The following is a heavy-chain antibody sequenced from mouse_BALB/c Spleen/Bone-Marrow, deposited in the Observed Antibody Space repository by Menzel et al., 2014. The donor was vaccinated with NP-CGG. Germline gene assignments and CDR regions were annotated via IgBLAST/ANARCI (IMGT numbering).Heavy chain of an antibody. V-gene: IGHV1-67*01. Sequence: VQLQQSGPELVSPGVSVKISCKASGYTFTDYAIHWVKQSHSKRLEWIGIISTYSGNTNYNQKFKGKATMTVDKSSSTAYMELARLTSVESAIYYCARDSSGYVRAMDYWGQGTSVTVSS. CDR2: ISTYSGNT. D-gene: IGHD3-2*01. CDR1: GYTFTDYA. J-gene: IGHJ4*01. CDR3: ARDSSGYVRAMDY.